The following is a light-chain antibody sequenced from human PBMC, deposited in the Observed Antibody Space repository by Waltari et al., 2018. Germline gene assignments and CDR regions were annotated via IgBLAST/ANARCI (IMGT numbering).Light chain of an antibody. Sequence: IQMTQSPSTLSAFVGTRFTTTFRASQSSSTWLSWDQQKPGKAPKLLIYKASRLESGVPARFSGSGSGTEFTLTISSLQPDDFATYYCQQNNVFPWTFGQGTKVEIK. V-gene: IGKV1-5*03. CDR1: QSSSTW. CDR2: KAS. J-gene: IGKJ1*01. CDR3: QQNNVFPWT.